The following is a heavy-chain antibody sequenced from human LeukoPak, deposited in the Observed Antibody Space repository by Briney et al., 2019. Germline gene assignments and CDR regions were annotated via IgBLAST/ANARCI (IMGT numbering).Heavy chain of an antibody. CDR2: IWYDGSNK. J-gene: IGHJ5*02. D-gene: IGHD2-2*01. Sequence: GGSLRLSCAASGFTFSSYGMHWVRQAPGKGPEWVAVIWYDGSNKYYADSVKGRFTISRDNSKNTLYLQMNSLRAEDTAVYYCARSRLVVVPAANWFDPWGQGTLVTVSS. V-gene: IGHV3-33*01. CDR3: ARSRLVVVPAANWFDP. CDR1: GFTFSSYG.